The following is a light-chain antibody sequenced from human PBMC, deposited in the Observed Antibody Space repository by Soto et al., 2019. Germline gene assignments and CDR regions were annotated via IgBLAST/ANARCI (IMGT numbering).Light chain of an antibody. Sequence: QSVLTQTPSVSAAPRQRVTISCSGSSSNIGNNGVSWYQQLPGKAPKLLIYYDDLLPSGVSDRFSGSKSGTSASLAIGGLQSEDEADYYCGAWDDTLNGWVFGGGTKLTVL. J-gene: IGLJ3*02. V-gene: IGLV1-36*01. CDR1: SSNIGNNG. CDR2: YDD. CDR3: GAWDDTLNGWV.